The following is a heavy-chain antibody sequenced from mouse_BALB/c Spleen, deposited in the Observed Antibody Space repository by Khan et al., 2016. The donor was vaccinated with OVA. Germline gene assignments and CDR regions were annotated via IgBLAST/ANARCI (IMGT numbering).Heavy chain of an antibody. CDR2: IWSDGST. V-gene: IGHV2-6-1*01. CDR3: ARQPYYHYNIMDV. Sequence: QVQLKESGPGLAAPSQSLSITCTISGFSLTNYGVHWVRQPPGKGLEWLVVIWSDGSTNYNSVLKSRLTITKDNSQSQVFLKMNSLQTDDTAIYFCARQPYYHYNIMDVWGQGTSVTVSS. CDR1: GFSLTNYG. D-gene: IGHD2-10*01. J-gene: IGHJ4*01.